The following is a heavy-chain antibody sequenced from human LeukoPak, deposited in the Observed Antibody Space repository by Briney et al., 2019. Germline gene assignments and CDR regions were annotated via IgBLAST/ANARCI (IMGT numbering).Heavy chain of an antibody. CDR1: GFTFNSYS. V-gene: IGHV3-30-3*01. D-gene: IGHD1-7*01. CDR2: ISYDGNNK. Sequence: GGSLRLSCAASGFTFNSYSMHWVRQAPGKGLEWVAVISYDGNNKYYADSVKGRFTISRDNSKNTLYLQMNSLRTEDTAVYYCARDSSGTTFDYWGQGTLVTVSS. J-gene: IGHJ4*02. CDR3: ARDSSGTTFDY.